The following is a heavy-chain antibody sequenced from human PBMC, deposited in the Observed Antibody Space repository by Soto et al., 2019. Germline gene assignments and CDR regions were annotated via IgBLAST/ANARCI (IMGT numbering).Heavy chain of an antibody. CDR2: IYYSGST. Sequence: SETLSLTCTVSGGSISSGGYYWSWIRQYPGKGLEWIGYIYYSGSTYYNPSLKSRVTISVDTSKNQFSLKLSSVTAADTAVYYCARRDYGDYEWYFDYWGQGTLVTVSS. V-gene: IGHV4-31*03. J-gene: IGHJ4*02. D-gene: IGHD4-17*01. CDR1: GGSISSGGYY. CDR3: ARRDYGDYEWYFDY.